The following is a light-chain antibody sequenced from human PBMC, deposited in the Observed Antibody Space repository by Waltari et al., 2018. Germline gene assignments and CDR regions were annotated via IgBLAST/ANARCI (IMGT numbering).Light chain of an antibody. J-gene: IGLJ2*01. V-gene: IGLV2-11*01. CDR1: SSDVGDYNY. Sequence: QSALTQPRSVSGSSGQSVTISCTGTSSDVGDYNYVSWYQQHPDKAPKLMIYDVTKRPSGVPDRFSGSKSGNTASLTISGLQAEDEADYYCCSYAGRYTFDVVLGGGTKLTVL. CDR2: DVT. CDR3: CSYAGRYTFDVV.